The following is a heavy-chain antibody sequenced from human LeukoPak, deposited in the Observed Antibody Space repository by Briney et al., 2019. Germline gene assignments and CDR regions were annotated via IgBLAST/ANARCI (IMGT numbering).Heavy chain of an antibody. J-gene: IGHJ2*01. V-gene: IGHV1-2*02. CDR1: GYTFNAYY. CDR2: INPNSGDT. Sequence: ASMKVSCKASGYTFNAYYLHWVRQAPGQGLEWMGWINPNSGDTKYAQKFQGRVTMTGDTSISTAYVELSRLRFDDTAVYYCAILRLSTGLWWFFDLWGRGTLVTVSS. CDR3: AILRLSTGLWWFFDL. D-gene: IGHD2-8*02.